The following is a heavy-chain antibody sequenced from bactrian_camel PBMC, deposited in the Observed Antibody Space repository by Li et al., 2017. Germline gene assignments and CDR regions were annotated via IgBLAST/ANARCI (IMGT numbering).Heavy chain of an antibody. CDR1: GYTVSSYC. CDR3: TAGPTRRGTAPRSPGLHT. D-gene: IGHD3*01. CDR2: IEDDGRI. V-gene: IGHV3S9*01. Sequence: HVQLVESGGGSVQAGGSLRLSCAASGYTVSSYCMAWFRQVPGREREGVAGIEDDGRISYADAVEGRFTISGDKSKNTVYLQMNSLKPEDTGVFYCTAGPTRRGTAPRSPGLHTGARGPRSPSP. J-gene: IGHJ4*01.